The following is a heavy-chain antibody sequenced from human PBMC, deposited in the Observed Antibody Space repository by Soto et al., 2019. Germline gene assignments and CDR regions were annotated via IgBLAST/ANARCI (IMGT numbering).Heavy chain of an antibody. CDR3: ARDPWPYSYGPYFDY. CDR1: GFTFSSYG. Sequence: GGSLRLSCAASGFTFSSYGMHWVRQAPGKGLEWVAVIWYDGSNKYYADSVKGRFTISRDNSKNTLYLQMNSLRAEDTAVYYCARDPWPYSYGPYFDYWGQGTLVTVSS. J-gene: IGHJ4*02. V-gene: IGHV3-33*01. CDR2: IWYDGSNK. D-gene: IGHD5-18*01.